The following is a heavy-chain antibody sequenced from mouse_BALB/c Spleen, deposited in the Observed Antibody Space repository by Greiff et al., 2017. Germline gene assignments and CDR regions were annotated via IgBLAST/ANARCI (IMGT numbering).Heavy chain of an antibody. V-gene: IGHV2-9*02. CDR1: GFSLTSYG. CDR3: ARDEGYGNYYFDY. D-gene: IGHD2-1*01. Sequence: VKLVESGPGLVAPSQSLSITCTVSGFSLTSYGVHWVRQPPGKGLEWLGVIWAGGSTNYNSALMSRLSISKDNSKSQVFLKMNSLQTDDTAMYYCARDEGYGNYYFDYWGQGTTLTVSS. J-gene: IGHJ2*01. CDR2: IWAGGST.